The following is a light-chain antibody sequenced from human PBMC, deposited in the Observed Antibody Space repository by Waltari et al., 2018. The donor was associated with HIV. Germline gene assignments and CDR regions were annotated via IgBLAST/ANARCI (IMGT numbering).Light chain of an antibody. J-gene: IGKJ5*01. Sequence: QLTQSPSSLSASLGDKVTITCRASQNIKTFLNWYHLRPGKAPRLLIYGVSGLPTGVPSRFTGGGSGADFTLTINNLQPEDFASYFCQQTYSVSITFGPGTRVEI. V-gene: IGKV1-39*01. CDR1: QNIKTF. CDR2: GVS. CDR3: QQTYSVSIT.